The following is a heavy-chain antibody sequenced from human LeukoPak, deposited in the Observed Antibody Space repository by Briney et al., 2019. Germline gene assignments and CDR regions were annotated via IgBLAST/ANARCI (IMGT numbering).Heavy chain of an antibody. CDR1: GFTFSSYE. J-gene: IGHJ4*02. Sequence: TGGSLRLSCAASGFTFSSYEMNWVRQAPGKGLEWVSYISSSGSTIYYADSVKGRFTISRDNAKSSLWLQMDSLIAGDTAVYYCAREDGSQLDYWGRGTLVTVSS. V-gene: IGHV3-48*03. CDR2: ISSSGSTI. D-gene: IGHD1-26*01. CDR3: AREDGSQLDY.